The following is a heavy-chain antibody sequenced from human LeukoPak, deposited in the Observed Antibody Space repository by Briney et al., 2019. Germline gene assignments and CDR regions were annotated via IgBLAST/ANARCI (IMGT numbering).Heavy chain of an antibody. V-gene: IGHV1-69*13. J-gene: IGHJ4*02. CDR2: IIPIFGTA. CDR1: GGTFSSYA. D-gene: IGHD7-27*01. Sequence: SVKVSCKASGGTFSSYAISWVRQAPGQGLEWMGGIIPIFGTANYAQKFHGRVTITADESTSTAYMELSSLRSEDTAVYYCARGTEANWGSFDYWGQGTLVTVSS. CDR3: ARGTEANWGSFDY.